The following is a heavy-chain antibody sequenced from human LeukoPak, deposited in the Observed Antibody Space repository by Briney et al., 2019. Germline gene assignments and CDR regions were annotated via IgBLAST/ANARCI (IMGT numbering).Heavy chain of an antibody. V-gene: IGHV5-51*01. CDR1: GYTFTSYW. D-gene: IGHD6-25*01. J-gene: IGHJ4*02. Sequence: GGSLKISCKGSGYTFTSYWIGWVRQMPGKGLEGMGIIYVHDSDTRYSPSFQGQLTISADKSIRTAYLQWSSLKASDTAIYYCARHTGSDGFDYWGQGTLVTVSS. CDR2: IYVHDSDT. CDR3: ARHTGSDGFDY.